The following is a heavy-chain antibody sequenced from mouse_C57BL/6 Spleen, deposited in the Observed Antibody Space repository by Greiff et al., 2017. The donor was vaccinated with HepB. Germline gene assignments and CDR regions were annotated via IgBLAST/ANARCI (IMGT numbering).Heavy chain of an antibody. CDR1: GYTFTDYN. V-gene: IGHV1-22*01. Sequence: EVQLQQSGPELVKPGASVKMSCKASGYTFTDYNMHWVKQSHGKSLEWIGYINPNNGGTSYNQKFKGKATLTGNKSSSTAYMELRSPTSEDSAVYYCALYHTGFAYWGQGTLVTVSA. J-gene: IGHJ3*01. D-gene: IGHD1-1*01. CDR2: INPNNGGT. CDR3: ALYHTGFAY.